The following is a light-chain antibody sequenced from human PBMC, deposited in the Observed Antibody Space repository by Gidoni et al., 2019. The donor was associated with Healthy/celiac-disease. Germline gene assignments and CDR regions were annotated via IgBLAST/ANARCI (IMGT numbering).Light chain of an antibody. V-gene: IGKV3-20*01. CDR1: QSVSSSY. CDR3: QQYGSSPRT. CDR2: GAS. J-gene: IGKJ1*01. Sequence: EIVLTQSPGTLSLSPGERATLSCRASQSVSSSYLAWYQQKPGQAPRLLIYGASSRATGIPDRFSGSGSGTDFTLTISRLEPEDWAVYYCQQYGSSPRTFGQGTKVEIK.